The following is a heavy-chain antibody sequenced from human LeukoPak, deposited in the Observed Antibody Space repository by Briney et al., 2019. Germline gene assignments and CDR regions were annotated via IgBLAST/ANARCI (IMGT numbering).Heavy chain of an antibody. CDR1: GDTFSSYA. J-gene: IGHJ3*02. CDR3: ASSMVRGAPGAFDI. Sequence: SVKVSCKASGDTFSSYAISWVRQAPGQGLEWMGGIIPIFGTANYAQKFQGRVTVTADESTSTAYMELSSLRSEDTAVYYCASSMVRGAPGAFDIWGQGTMVTVSS. V-gene: IGHV1-69*13. D-gene: IGHD3-10*01. CDR2: IIPIFGTA.